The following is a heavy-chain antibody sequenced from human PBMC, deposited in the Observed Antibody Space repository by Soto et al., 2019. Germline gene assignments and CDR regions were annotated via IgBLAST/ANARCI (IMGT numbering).Heavy chain of an antibody. V-gene: IGHV4-34*01. CDR2: INHSGST. CDR1: GGSFSGSY. CDR3: ARGLVAAAGTSYYLDY. D-gene: IGHD6-13*01. Sequence: SETLSLTCAVYGGSFSGSYWSWIRQPPGKGLEWIGEINHSGSTNYNPSLKSRVTISVDTSKNQFSLKLSSVTAADTAVYYCARGLVAAAGTSYYLDYWGQGTLVPGSS. J-gene: IGHJ4*02.